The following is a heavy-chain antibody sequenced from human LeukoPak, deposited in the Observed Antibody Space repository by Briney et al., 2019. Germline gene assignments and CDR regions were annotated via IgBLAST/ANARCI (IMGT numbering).Heavy chain of an antibody. J-gene: IGHJ4*02. D-gene: IGHD3-3*01. CDR3: ASSGHYGY. V-gene: IGHV3-23*01. CDR1: GFTFSIYA. CDR2: MSGSGETT. Sequence: PGGSLRLSCAASGFTFSIYAMNWVRQAPGKGLEWVSAMSGSGETTYYAVSVKGRFTISRDNSKNTLFLQMNSLRAEDTAVYYCASSGHYGYWGQGTLVTVSS.